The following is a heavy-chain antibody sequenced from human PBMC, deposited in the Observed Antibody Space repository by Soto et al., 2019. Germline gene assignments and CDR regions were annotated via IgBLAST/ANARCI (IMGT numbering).Heavy chain of an antibody. D-gene: IGHD3-10*01. CDR1: GFSFSGTW. CDR3: TAEGSSRSYIYFVY. CDR2: IKSKISGGTT. Sequence: EVQLVESGGGLVNPGGSLRLSCAASGFSFSGTWMSWVRQAPGKGLEWVGRIKSKISGGTTEYAAPVKGRFTISRDDSKNTLYLQMNSLQTEDTAEYYCTAEGSSRSYIYFVYWGQGILVTVSS. V-gene: IGHV3-15*01. J-gene: IGHJ4*02.